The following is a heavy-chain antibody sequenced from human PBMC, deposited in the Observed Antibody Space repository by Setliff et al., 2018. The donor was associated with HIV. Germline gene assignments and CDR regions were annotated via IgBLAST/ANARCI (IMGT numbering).Heavy chain of an antibody. CDR2: ISYIGYT. V-gene: IGHV4-31*03. D-gene: IGHD5-18*01. Sequence: SETLSLTCTVSGGSINSGGYHWTWIRQHPGKGLEWIGYISYIGYTYYNPALKSRLTISLYTSKNQFSLKLSSVTAADTAVYYCARSDTAMVTGYWGQGTLVTVSS. CDR1: GGSINSGGYH. J-gene: IGHJ4*02. CDR3: ARSDTAMVTGY.